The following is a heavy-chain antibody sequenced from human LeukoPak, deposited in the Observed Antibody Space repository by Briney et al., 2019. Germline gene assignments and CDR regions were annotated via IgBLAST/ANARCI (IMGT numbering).Heavy chain of an antibody. CDR1: GASISSGSFY. V-gene: IGHV4-61*02. CDR3: ARPGIPGRGPWGHDSYYMDV. D-gene: IGHD1-20*01. J-gene: IGHJ6*03. CDR2: LYTSGST. Sequence: SETLSLTCTVSGASISSGSFYWVWIRQSAGKGLEWIGRLYTSGSTKNNPSLQSRVTISADSSKNQFSLKLTSVTAADTAVYYCARPGIPGRGPWGHDSYYMDVWGKGTTVTVSS.